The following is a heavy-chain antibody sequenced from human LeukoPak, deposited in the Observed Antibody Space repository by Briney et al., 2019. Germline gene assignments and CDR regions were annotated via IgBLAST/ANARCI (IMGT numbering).Heavy chain of an antibody. Sequence: SETLSLTCTVSGGSISSYYWSWIRQPPGKGLEWIGYIYYSGSTNYNPSLKSRVTISVDTSKNQFSLKLSSVTAADTAVYYCARVGPYCSGGSCYYYMGVWGKGTTVTISS. CDR1: GGSISSYY. V-gene: IGHV4-59*01. D-gene: IGHD2-15*01. CDR2: IYYSGST. CDR3: ARVGPYCSGGSCYYYMGV. J-gene: IGHJ6*03.